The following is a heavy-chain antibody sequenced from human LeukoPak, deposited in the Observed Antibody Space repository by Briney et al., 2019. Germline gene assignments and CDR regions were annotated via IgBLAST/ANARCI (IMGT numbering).Heavy chain of an antibody. J-gene: IGHJ4*02. CDR2: IKTDGSTT. Sequence: GGSLRLSCAASGFTFSSYWMHWVRHAPGKGLVWVSRIKTDGSTTYYADSVKGRFTISRDNSKNTLYLQMNSLRVEDTAVYYCARGGPNDSSGYPIFDYWGQGTLVTVSS. D-gene: IGHD3-22*01. V-gene: IGHV3-74*01. CDR3: ARGGPNDSSGYPIFDY. CDR1: GFTFSSYW.